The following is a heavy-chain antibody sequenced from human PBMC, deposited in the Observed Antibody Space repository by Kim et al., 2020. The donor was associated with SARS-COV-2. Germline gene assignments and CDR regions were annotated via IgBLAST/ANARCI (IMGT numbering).Heavy chain of an antibody. CDR3: ARDQGSLLWFGELLMFRDYYYGMDV. Sequence: GGSLRLSCAASGFTFSSYWMHWVRQAPGKGLVWVSRINSDGSSTSYADSVKGRFTISRDNAKNTLYLQMNSLRAEDTAVYYCARDQGSLLWFGELLMFRDYYYGMDVWGQGTTVTVSS. CDR1: GFTFSSYW. D-gene: IGHD3-10*01. V-gene: IGHV3-74*01. J-gene: IGHJ6*02. CDR2: INSDGSST.